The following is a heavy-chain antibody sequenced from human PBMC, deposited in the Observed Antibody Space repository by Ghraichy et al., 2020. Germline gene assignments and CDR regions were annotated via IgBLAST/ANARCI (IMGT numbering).Heavy chain of an antibody. CDR1: GFTFSSHW. CDR3: ARDNWGSIDY. J-gene: IGHJ4*02. D-gene: IGHD7-27*01. CDR2: INGAETTT. Sequence: VGSLRLSCAASGFTFSSHWMHWVRQAPGKGLVALSHINGAETTTTYAESVKGRFTISRDNAKNTLYLQMNSLRAEDTAIYYCARDNWGSIDYWGQGTLVTVSS. V-gene: IGHV3-74*03.